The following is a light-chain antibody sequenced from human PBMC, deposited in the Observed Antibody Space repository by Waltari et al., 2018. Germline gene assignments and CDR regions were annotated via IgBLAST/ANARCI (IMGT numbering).Light chain of an antibody. J-gene: IGLJ3*02. V-gene: IGLV3-1*01. CDR3: QAWDSSTGV. Sequence: SSALAQPPSVSVSPGQTASITCSGDKLGDNYASWYQQRPGHSPVLVIYQDTKRPSGIPERFSGSNSGNTATLTISGTQALDEADYYCQAWDSSTGVFGGGTKLTVL. CDR1: KLGDNY. CDR2: QDT.